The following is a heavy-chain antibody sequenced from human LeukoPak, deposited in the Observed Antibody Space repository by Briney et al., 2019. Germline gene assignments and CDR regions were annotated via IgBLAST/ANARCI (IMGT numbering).Heavy chain of an antibody. D-gene: IGHD3-16*01. J-gene: IGHJ4*02. V-gene: IGHV3-7*01. CDR2: INKDASEK. Sequence: GGSLRLSCAVSGFTLSTYWMSWVRQVPGKGLEWVANINKDASEKYYLDSVKGRFTISRDNAKNSLYLQMNRLRVEDTAVYYCASDGGPFDYWGQGTLVTVSS. CDR3: ASDGGPFDY. CDR1: GFTLSTYW.